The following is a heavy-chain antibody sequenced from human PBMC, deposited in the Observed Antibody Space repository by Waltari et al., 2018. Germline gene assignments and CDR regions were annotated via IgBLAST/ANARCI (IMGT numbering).Heavy chain of an antibody. J-gene: IGHJ6*02. CDR2: MNTNSGNT. CDR1: GYTFTSYD. D-gene: IGHD3-3*01. CDR3: ARAVYDFWSGYYNYYGMDV. V-gene: IGHV1-8*01. Sequence: QVQLVQSGAEVKQPGASVKVSCKASGYTFTSYDINWVRQATGQGLEWMGWMNTNSGNTGYAQKLQGRVTMTRNTSISKAYMELSSLRSEDTAVYYCARAVYDFWSGYYNYYGMDVWGQGTTVTVSS.